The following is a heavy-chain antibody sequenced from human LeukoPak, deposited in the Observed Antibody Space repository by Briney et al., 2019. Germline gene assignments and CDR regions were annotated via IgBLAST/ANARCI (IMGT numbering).Heavy chain of an antibody. Sequence: SETLSLTCTVSGGSISSYYWSWIRQPAGKGLEYIGRIYTSGSTNYNPSLQSRVTMSVDTSKNQFSLKLSSVTAADTAVYYCASTGYCSSTSCYSPEYFQHWGQGTLVTVSS. D-gene: IGHD2-2*01. CDR3: ASTGYCSSTSCYSPEYFQH. V-gene: IGHV4-4*07. CDR2: IYTSGST. J-gene: IGHJ1*01. CDR1: GGSISSYY.